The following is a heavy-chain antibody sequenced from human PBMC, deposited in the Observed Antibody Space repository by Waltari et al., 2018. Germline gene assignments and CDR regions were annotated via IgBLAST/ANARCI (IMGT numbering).Heavy chain of an antibody. J-gene: IGHJ4*02. CDR2: IYYSGST. V-gene: IGHV4-59*08. CDR1: GGSISSYY. D-gene: IGHD2-2*01. Sequence: GVVKPSETLSLTCTVSGGSISSYYWSWIRQPPGKGLEWIGYIYYSGSTNYNPSLKSRVTISVDTSKNQFSLKLSSVTAADTAVYYCASSGDIVVVPAAPGAYYFDYWGQGTLVTVSS. CDR3: ASSGDIVVVPAAPGAYYFDY.